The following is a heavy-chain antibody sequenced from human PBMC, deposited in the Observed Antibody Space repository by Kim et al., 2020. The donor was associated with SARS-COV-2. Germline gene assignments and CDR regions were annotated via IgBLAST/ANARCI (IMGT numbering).Heavy chain of an antibody. V-gene: IGHV4-61*02. CDR2: IYTSGST. CDR3: ARRKDYDFWSGDNWFDP. J-gene: IGHJ5*02. CDR1: GGSISSGSYY. Sequence: SETLSLTCTVSGGSISSGSYYWSWIRQPAGKGLEWIGRIYTSGSTNYNPSLKSRVTISVDTSKNQFSLKLSSVTAADTAVYYCARRKDYDFWSGDNWFDPWGQGTLVTVSS. D-gene: IGHD3-3*01.